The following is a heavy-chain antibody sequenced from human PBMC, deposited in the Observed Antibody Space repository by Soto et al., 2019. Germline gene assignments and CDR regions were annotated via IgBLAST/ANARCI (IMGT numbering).Heavy chain of an antibody. Sequence: QVQLVESGGGVVQPGRSLRLSCAASGFTFSSSGMHWVRQAPGKGLEWVAVISYDGSNKYYADSVKGRFTISRDNSKNTLYLQMNRLRAEDTAVYYCAKEGLQIAAAGIYYYYGMDVWGQGTTVTVSS. CDR3: AKEGLQIAAAGIYYYYGMDV. V-gene: IGHV3-30*18. J-gene: IGHJ6*02. D-gene: IGHD6-13*01. CDR1: GFTFSSSG. CDR2: ISYDGSNK.